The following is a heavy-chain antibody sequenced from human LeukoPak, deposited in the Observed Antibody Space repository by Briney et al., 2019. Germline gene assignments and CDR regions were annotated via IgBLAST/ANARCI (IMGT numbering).Heavy chain of an antibody. Sequence: ASVKVSCKASGYTFTSYGISWFRQAPGQGLGWMGWISAYNGNTNYAQKLQGRVTMTTDTSTSTAYMELRSLRSDDTAVYYCATTMKYYYDSNWFDPWGQGTLVTVSS. D-gene: IGHD3-22*01. CDR1: GYTFTSYG. J-gene: IGHJ5*02. V-gene: IGHV1-18*01. CDR3: ATTMKYYYDSNWFDP. CDR2: ISAYNGNT.